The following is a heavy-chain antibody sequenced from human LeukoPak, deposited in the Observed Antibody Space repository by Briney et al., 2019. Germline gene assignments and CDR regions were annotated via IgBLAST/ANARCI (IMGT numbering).Heavy chain of an antibody. D-gene: IGHD3-16*02. CDR1: GGTFSSYA. Sequence: SVKVSFKASGGTFSSYAISWVRQAPGQGLEWMGGITPIFGTANYAQKFQGRVTITADESTSTAYMELSSLRSEDTAVYYCARVPHYYDYVWGSYRYTYLDYWGQGTLVTVSS. J-gene: IGHJ4*02. V-gene: IGHV1-69*01. CDR3: ARVPHYYDYVWGSYRYTYLDY. CDR2: ITPIFGTA.